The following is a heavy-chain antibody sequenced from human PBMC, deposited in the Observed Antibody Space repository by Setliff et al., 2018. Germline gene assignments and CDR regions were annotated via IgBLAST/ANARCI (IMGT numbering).Heavy chain of an antibody. Sequence: GGSLRLSCAASGFTFGSYWMTWVRQAPEKGLEWVANIHQDGSERHYVDSVKGRFTISRDNAKNSLFLQMNSLRAEDTALYYCAKGSGSYYPRGRYDYWGQGTLVTVSS. CDR1: GFTFGSYW. CDR3: AKGSGSYYPRGRYDY. D-gene: IGHD3-10*01. CDR2: IHQDGSER. J-gene: IGHJ4*02. V-gene: IGHV3-7*03.